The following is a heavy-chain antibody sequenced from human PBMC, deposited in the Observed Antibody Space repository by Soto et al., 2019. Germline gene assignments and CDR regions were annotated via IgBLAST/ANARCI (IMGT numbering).Heavy chain of an antibody. V-gene: IGHV3-23*01. D-gene: IGHD2-15*01. J-gene: IGHJ6*03. CDR2: ISGRGGST. CDR3: AKCGYCASTSCYYYYMDV. Sequence: EVQILESGGNFVQPGGSLRLSCAASGFTFSNYAMAWVRQAPGKGLEWVSGISGRGGSTYYADYVKGLFTISRDTSSNTLSLQMNSLRADDTAVYYCAKCGYCASTSCYYYYMDVWGKGTAVTVSS. CDR1: GFTFSNYA.